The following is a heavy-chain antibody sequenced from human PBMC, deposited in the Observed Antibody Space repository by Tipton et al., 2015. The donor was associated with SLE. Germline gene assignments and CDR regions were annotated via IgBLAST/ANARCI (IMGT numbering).Heavy chain of an antibody. CDR2: MAQTGIT. CDR1: GYSITSGYY. V-gene: IGHV4-38-2*02. D-gene: IGHD3-3*01. CDR3: VREHHPRITVFGADC. Sequence: TLSLTCTVSGYSITSGYYWGWIRQPPGKGLEWIGSMAQTGITYYNPTLMSRVTISGDTSKNQFFLNLDSVTAADTAGYYCVREHHPRITVFGADCWGQGTLVTVPS. J-gene: IGHJ4*02.